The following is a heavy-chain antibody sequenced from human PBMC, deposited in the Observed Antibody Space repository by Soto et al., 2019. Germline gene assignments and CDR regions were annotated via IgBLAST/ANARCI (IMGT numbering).Heavy chain of an antibody. V-gene: IGHV3-23*01. D-gene: IGHD6-19*01. J-gene: IGHJ4*02. Sequence: PGGSLRLSCASSGFTFSSYTMSCFRQAPGNGLEWVSSINAGGANTWYADSVKGRFTISRDKSKNMVYLQMNSLRPEDTAIYYCAKDLGGVPGTGDGFDYWGQGTLVTVSS. CDR2: INAGGANT. CDR1: GFTFSSYT. CDR3: AKDLGGVPGTGDGFDY.